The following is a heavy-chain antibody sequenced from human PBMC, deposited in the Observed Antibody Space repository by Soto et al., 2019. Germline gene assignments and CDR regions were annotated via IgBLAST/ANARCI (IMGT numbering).Heavy chain of an antibody. V-gene: IGHV4-59*08. J-gene: IGHJ4*02. D-gene: IGHD5-12*01. CDR2: IYYSGST. CDR1: GGSISSYC. Sequence: SETLSLTCTVSGGSISSYCGSWIRQPPGKGLEWIGYIYYSGSTNYNPSLKSRVTISVDTSKNQFSLKLSSVTAADTAVYYCARLGYSGYDYCLYYWGQGTLVTVSS. CDR3: ARLGYSGYDYCLYY.